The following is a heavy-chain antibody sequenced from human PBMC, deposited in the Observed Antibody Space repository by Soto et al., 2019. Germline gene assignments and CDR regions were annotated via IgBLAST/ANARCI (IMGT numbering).Heavy chain of an antibody. Sequence: QVQLQESGPGLVKPSETLSLTCSVSGGSISTNYWSWIRQPPGKGLEWIGYIYYSGGTNYNPSLRSRVTLSVDTSKDQFSVNLRSVTAADTAVYYCARHPTTSSGWNFAYWGQGILVTVSS. CDR1: GGSISTNY. D-gene: IGHD6-19*01. V-gene: IGHV4-59*08. J-gene: IGHJ4*02. CDR2: IYYSGGT. CDR3: ARHPTTSSGWNFAY.